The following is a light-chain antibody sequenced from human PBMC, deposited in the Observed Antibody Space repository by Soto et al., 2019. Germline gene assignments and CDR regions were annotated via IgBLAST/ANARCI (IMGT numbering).Light chain of an antibody. V-gene: IGKV1-9*01. Sequence: DIQLTPSPSFLTASLGDRVTITCRASQGISSYLAWYQQKPGKAPKLLIYAASTLQSGVPSRFSGSGSGTEFTLTISSLQPDDAETYYCPQHKDYPPTFGRGTRLEIK. CDR2: AAS. CDR3: PQHKDYPPT. J-gene: IGKJ5*01. CDR1: QGISSY.